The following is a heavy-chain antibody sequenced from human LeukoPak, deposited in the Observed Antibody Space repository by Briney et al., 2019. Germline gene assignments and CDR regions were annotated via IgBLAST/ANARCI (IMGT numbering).Heavy chain of an antibody. J-gene: IGHJ4*02. Sequence: GGSLRLSCTASEFTVSRNYMLWVRQAPGKGLEWVSLIFSNGDTHYADSVKGRFTISRDTSKNTVSLQMNSLRVEDTAMYYCTRDQMYYWGQGTLVTVSS. V-gene: IGHV3-53*01. CDR1: EFTVSRNY. CDR2: IFSNGDT. D-gene: IGHD5-24*01. CDR3: TRDQMYY.